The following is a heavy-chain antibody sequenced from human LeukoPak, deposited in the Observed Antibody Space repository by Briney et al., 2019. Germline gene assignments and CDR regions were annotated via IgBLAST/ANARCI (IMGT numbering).Heavy chain of an antibody. CDR2: IYYSGST. J-gene: IGHJ4*02. CDR3: ARLLKVIVTATVDY. D-gene: IGHD2-15*01. Sequence: SETLSLTCTVSGGSISSSSYYWGWIRQPPGKGLEWIGSIYYSGSTYYNPSPKSRATISVATSKNQFSLKLSSVDAADTAVYYCARLLKVIVTATVDYWGQGTLVTVSS. CDR1: GGSISSSSYY. V-gene: IGHV4-39*01.